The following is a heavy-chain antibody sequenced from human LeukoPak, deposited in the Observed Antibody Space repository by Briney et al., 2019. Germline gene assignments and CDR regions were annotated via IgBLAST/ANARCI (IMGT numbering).Heavy chain of an antibody. J-gene: IGHJ4*02. CDR2: ISGSGGST. V-gene: IGHV3-23*01. D-gene: IGHD2-21*02. CDR3: AKAYCGGDCYDGIY. CDR1: GFPFSSYA. Sequence: PGGSLRLSCAASGFPFSSYAMSWVRQAPGKGLEWVSAISGSGGSTYYADSVKGRFTISRDNSKNTLYLQMNSLRAEDTAVYYCAKAYCGGDCYDGIYWGQGTLVTVSS.